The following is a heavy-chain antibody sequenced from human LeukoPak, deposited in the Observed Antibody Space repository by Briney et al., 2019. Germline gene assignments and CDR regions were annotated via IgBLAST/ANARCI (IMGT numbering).Heavy chain of an antibody. CDR2: ISYDGSNK. Sequence: GGSLRLSCGASGFIFSHYWMSWVRQAPGKGLEWVAVISYDGSNKYYADSVKGRFTISRDNSKNTLYLQMNSLRAEDTAVYYCERDGRYSSSWHQYYYYMDVWGKGTTVTVSS. CDR3: ERDGRYSSSWHQYYYYMDV. J-gene: IGHJ6*03. CDR1: GFIFSHYW. D-gene: IGHD6-13*01. V-gene: IGHV3-30-3*01.